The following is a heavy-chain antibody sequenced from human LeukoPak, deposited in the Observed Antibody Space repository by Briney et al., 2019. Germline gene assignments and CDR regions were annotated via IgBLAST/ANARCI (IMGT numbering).Heavy chain of an antibody. J-gene: IGHJ6*02. Sequence: GGSLRLSCAASGLTFRNFWMCWVRQAPGKGLEWVATIKQDGSGQYYVDSVKGRFTISRDNSKNTLYLQMNSLRAEDTAVYYCARVSLGDYYYYYGMDVWGQGTTVTVSS. CDR2: IKQDGSGQ. CDR1: GLTFRNFW. V-gene: IGHV3-7*03. CDR3: ARVSLGDYYYYYGMDV. D-gene: IGHD2-21*02.